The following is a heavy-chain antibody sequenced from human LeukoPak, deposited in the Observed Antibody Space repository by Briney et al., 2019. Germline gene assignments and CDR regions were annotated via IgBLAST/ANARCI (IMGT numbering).Heavy chain of an antibody. J-gene: IGHJ6*03. CDR2: INPNSGGT. D-gene: IGHD4-11*01. Sequence: ASVKVSCKAPGYTFTGYYMHWVRQAPGQGLEWMGWINPNSGGTNYAQKFQGRVTMTRDTSISTAYMELSRLRSDDTAVYYCARAGSHYTYYYYYMDVWGKGTTVTVSS. CDR3: ARAGSHYTYYYYYMDV. V-gene: IGHV1-2*02. CDR1: GYTFTGYY.